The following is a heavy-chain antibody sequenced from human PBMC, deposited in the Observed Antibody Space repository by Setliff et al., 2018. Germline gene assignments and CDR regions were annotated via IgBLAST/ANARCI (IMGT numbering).Heavy chain of an antibody. CDR1: GFTFSNYA. J-gene: IGHJ5*02. D-gene: IGHD2-15*01. Sequence: GGSLRLSCAASGFTFSNYAMSWVRQAPGKGLEWVSAIDESGGGTYYADSVKGRFTISRDNSKNTLYLQMNSLRAEDAAVYYCAKWEIIAVTRWFDPWGQGIVVTVSS. CDR2: IDESGGGT. V-gene: IGHV3-23*01. CDR3: AKWEIIAVTRWFDP.